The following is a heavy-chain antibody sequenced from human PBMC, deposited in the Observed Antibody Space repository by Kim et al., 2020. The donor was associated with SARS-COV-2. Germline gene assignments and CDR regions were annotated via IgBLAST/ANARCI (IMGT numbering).Heavy chain of an antibody. V-gene: IGHV1-69*13. J-gene: IGHJ5*02. CDR2: IIPILDTS. CDR1: GDTYRNYN. CDR3: AILERLTSDWSEGDWFDP. Sequence: ASVKVSCKASGDTYRNYNINWVRQAPGQGLEWMGGIIPILDTSKYAPKFQDRLTISADESTSTAYMELRSLRSEDTAIYYCAILERLTSDWSEGDWFDP. D-gene: IGHD3-9*01.